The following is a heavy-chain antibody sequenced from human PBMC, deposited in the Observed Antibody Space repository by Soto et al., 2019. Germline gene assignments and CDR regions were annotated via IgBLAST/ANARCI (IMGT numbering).Heavy chain of an antibody. V-gene: IGHV3-72*01. Sequence: EVQLVESGGGLVQPGGSLRLSCAASGFTFSDYYMDWVRQLPGKGLEWVGRTRNKANSYTTEYAPFVKGRFTISSHDSADSMFLQLNSLKTEDTAVYYCARDTGGSYDYWGQGALVTVAS. CDR3: ARDTGGSYDY. CDR2: TRNKANSYTT. CDR1: GFTFSDYY. J-gene: IGHJ4*02. D-gene: IGHD1-26*01.